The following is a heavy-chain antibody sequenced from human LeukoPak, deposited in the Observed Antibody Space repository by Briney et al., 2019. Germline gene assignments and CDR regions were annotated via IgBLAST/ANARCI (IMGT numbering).Heavy chain of an antibody. J-gene: IGHJ4*02. Sequence: GGSLRLSCVVSGFGFSDSYMTWIRQTPGKGLEWLAYISGSGSDMYYADSVKGRFTISRDNAKNSLYLQMNSLRAEDTTVYYCAREFRGVISYFDYWGQGTLVTVSS. CDR1: GFGFSDSY. CDR3: AREFRGVISYFDY. CDR2: ISGSGSDM. V-gene: IGHV3-11*04. D-gene: IGHD3-10*01.